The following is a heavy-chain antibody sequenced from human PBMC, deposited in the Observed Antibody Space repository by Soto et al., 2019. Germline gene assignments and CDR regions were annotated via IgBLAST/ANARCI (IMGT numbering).Heavy chain of an antibody. Sequence: QVQLVQSGAEVRKPGASVKVSCKASGYIFTTFGIGWVRQAPGQGLEWMGWISAYNGNRNFAQNVRDRVTMTTDTSTNTAHMELRSLRSDDTAVYYWARDGGTGLDYWGQGTLVTVSS. D-gene: IGHD1-1*01. CDR1: GYIFTTFG. V-gene: IGHV1-18*01. J-gene: IGHJ4*02. CDR2: ISAYNGNR. CDR3: ARDGGTGLDY.